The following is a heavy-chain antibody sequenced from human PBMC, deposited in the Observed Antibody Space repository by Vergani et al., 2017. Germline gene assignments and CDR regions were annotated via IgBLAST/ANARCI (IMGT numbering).Heavy chain of an antibody. Sequence: EVQLVESGGGLVKPGGSLRLSCAASGFTFSSCSMNWVRQAPGKGLEWVSSISSSSSYIYYADSVKGRFTISRDNAKNSLYLQMNSLRAEDTAVYYCARDVLRYFDWLSAPPYFDYWGQGTLVTVSS. D-gene: IGHD3-9*01. J-gene: IGHJ4*02. CDR3: ARDVLRYFDWLSAPPYFDY. CDR2: ISSSSSYI. V-gene: IGHV3-21*01. CDR1: GFTFSSCS.